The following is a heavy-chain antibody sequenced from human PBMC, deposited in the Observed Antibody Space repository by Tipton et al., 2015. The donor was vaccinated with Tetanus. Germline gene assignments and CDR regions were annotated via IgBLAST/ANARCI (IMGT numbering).Heavy chain of an antibody. CDR3: TRGRQYFDY. CDR2: INSDGGIT. CDR1: GFTFSDYW. V-gene: IGHV3-74*01. J-gene: IGHJ4*02. D-gene: IGHD3-10*01. Sequence: SLRLSCVASGFTFSDYWMHWVRQAPGNGLVWVSRINSDGGITDYADSVKGRLTIARDNAKNTLYFQMSSLRVEDTAVYYRTRGRQYFDYWGQGLLVPVSS.